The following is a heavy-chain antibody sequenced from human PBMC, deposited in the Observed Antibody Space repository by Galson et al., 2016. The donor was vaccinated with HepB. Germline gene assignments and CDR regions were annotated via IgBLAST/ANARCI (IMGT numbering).Heavy chain of an antibody. J-gene: IGHJ4*02. D-gene: IGHD3-16*02. CDR3: ARGTVEEYVWGSNRFPNFDY. V-gene: IGHV4-31*03. Sequence: TLSLTCTVSGGSISSGGYYWSWIRQNPGKGLEWVGHIYSRGTTYYNPSLKSRVIISAATTKNQFSLEMTSVTAADTAVYYCARGTVEEYVWGSNRFPNFDYWGQGTLVPVSS. CDR1: GGSISSGGYY. CDR2: IYSRGTT.